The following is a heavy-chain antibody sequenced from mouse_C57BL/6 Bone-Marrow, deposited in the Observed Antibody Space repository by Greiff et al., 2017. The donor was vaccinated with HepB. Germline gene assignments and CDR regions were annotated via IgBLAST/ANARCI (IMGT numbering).Heavy chain of an antibody. V-gene: IGHV1-53*01. J-gene: IGHJ3*01. CDR1: GYTFTSYW. D-gene: IGHD1-1*01. Sequence: VQLQQPGTELVKPGASVKLSCKASGYTFTSYWMHWVKQRPGHGLEWIGDINPRNGGTNYNKKFKSKATLTVDKSSSTAYMQLSSLTSEDSTVYYCEGSYDYGSDRWFAYRGQGTLVTVTA. CDR3: EGSYDYGSDRWFAY. CDR2: INPRNGGT.